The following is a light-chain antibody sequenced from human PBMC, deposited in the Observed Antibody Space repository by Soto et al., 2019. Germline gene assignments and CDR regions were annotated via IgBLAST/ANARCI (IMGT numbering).Light chain of an antibody. V-gene: IGKV3D-20*02. Sequence: EIVLTQSTGTLSLSLGERATLSFRASQSVNSDYLAWFQQKPGQAPRLLIYGASTRTTGIPDRFSGSGSGTDFTLTISSLEPEDFAVYYCQQRSNWPITFGQGTRLEIK. CDR3: QQRSNWPIT. J-gene: IGKJ5*01. CDR1: QSVNSDY. CDR2: GAS.